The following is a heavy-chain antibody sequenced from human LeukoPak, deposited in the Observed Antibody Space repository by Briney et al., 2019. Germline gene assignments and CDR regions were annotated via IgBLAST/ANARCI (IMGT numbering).Heavy chain of an antibody. CDR1: GFTFSSYW. J-gene: IGHJ4*02. Sequence: GGSLRLSCAASGFTFSSYWMHWVCQGPGKGLVWVSRINTDGSSTSYADSVKGRFTISRDNAKNTLYLQMNSLTAEDTAVYYCARAGSYRFDYWGQGTLVTVSS. CDR2: INTDGSST. D-gene: IGHD1-26*01. V-gene: IGHV3-74*01. CDR3: ARAGSYRFDY.